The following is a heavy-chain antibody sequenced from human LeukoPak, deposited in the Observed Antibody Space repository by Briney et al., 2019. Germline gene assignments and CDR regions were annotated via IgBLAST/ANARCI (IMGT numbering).Heavy chain of an antibody. Sequence: GGSLGLSRAASGFTVSSSYMSWVRQAPGKGLEWVSVIYAGGTTHYADSVKGRFTISRDNSVNTLYLQMNSLRTEDTAVYHCARAFVTAAGFFDTRGRGTRVTVSS. J-gene: IGHJ4*02. D-gene: IGHD2-2*01. CDR2: IYAGGTT. CDR3: ARAFVTAAGFFDT. V-gene: IGHV3-66*02. CDR1: GFTVSSSY.